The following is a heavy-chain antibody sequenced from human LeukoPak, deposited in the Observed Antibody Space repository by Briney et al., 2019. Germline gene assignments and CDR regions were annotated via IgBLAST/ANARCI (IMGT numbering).Heavy chain of an antibody. D-gene: IGHD2-2*01. CDR1: SYTFTSYG. V-gene: IGHV1-18*01. Sequence: ASVKVSCKASSYTFTSYGISWVRQAPGQGLEWMGWISAYNGNTNYAQKLQGRVTMTTDTSTSTAYMELRSLRSDDTAVYYCARDSIVVVPAALLYWGQGTLVTVSS. J-gene: IGHJ4*02. CDR2: ISAYNGNT. CDR3: ARDSIVVVPAALLY.